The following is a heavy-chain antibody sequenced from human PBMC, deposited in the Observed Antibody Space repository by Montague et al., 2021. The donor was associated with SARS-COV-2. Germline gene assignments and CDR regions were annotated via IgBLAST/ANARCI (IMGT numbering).Heavy chain of an antibody. J-gene: IGHJ6*02. D-gene: IGHD3-22*01. Sequence: SETLPLTCTVSGGSISSSSYYWGWIRQPPGKGLEWIGSIYYTGSTYYNPSLKSRATISVDTSKNQFSLKLSSVTAADTAVYYCARDTRIAMLVVVTRYGLDVWGQGTTVTVSS. CDR3: ARDTRIAMLVVVTRYGLDV. CDR2: IYYTGST. CDR1: GGSISSSSYY. V-gene: IGHV4-39*07.